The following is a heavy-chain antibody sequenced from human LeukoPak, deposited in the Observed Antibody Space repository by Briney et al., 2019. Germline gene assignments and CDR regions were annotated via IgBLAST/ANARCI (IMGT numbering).Heavy chain of an antibody. V-gene: IGHV6-1*01. J-gene: IGHJ4*02. CDR1: GDSVSSNNGA. Sequence: SQTLSLTCAISGDSVSSNNGAWNWIRRSPSRGLEWLGRTYYRSKWYNDYAESLISRITISPVTSENQFSLQLYSVTPEDTAVYYCARDVGTTGWHTFDYWGQGTLVTVSS. CDR3: ARDVGTTGWHTFDY. D-gene: IGHD3-9*01. CDR2: TYYRSKWYN.